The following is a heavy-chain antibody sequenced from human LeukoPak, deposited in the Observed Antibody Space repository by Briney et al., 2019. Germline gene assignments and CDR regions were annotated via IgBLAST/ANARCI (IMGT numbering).Heavy chain of an antibody. J-gene: IGHJ4*02. D-gene: IGHD2-21*01. V-gene: IGHV3-11*04. CDR1: GFPFSDFY. CDR3: GRDPGSYISARYGDGVPRFGS. Sequence: KTGGSLRLSCTASGFPFSDFYMAWIRQPPGRGLEYIAYISSGGTSISYADSVRGRFTISRDNADNVLYLQMDNLRDDDTAVYYCGRDPGSYISARYGDGVPRFGSWGQGTLVIVSS. CDR2: ISSGGTSI.